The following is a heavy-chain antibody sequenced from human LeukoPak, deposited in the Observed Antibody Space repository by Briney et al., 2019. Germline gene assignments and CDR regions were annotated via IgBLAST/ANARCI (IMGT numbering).Heavy chain of an antibody. D-gene: IGHD1-26*01. CDR2: VYYISNT. CDR1: GASVGSAGYY. CDR3: ARTQSQSGSYRYYFGY. V-gene: IGHV4-61*08. Sequence: PETLSLTCSVSGASVGSAGYYWSWIRQPPGGGLEWIGYVYYISNTNYNPSLKSRVTMSVNPSTNQFSLKLSSVTAADTAMYYCARTQSQSGSYRYYFGYWGQGTLVTVSS. J-gene: IGHJ4*02.